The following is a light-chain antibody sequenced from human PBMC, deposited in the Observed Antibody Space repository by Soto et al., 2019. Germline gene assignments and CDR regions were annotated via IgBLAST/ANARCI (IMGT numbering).Light chain of an antibody. CDR1: SGHSSYP. J-gene: IGLJ2*01. Sequence: QAVVTQSPSASASLGASVKLTCTLSSGHSSYPIAWHQHQPEKGPRYLMKLSSDGSHIKGDGIPDRFSGSSSGAERYLTISSLQSEDEADYYCQTWGTGVVVFGGGTKLTVL. V-gene: IGLV4-69*01. CDR2: LSSDGSH. CDR3: QTWGTGVVV.